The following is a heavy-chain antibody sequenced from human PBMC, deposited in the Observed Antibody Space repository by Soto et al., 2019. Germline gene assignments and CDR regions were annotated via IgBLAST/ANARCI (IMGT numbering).Heavy chain of an antibody. J-gene: IGHJ4*02. CDR3: AKARCSTTNCYVPDY. V-gene: IGHV3-23*01. Sequence: GSLRLSCSASGFTFSTYTMSWVRRAPGKGLEWVSAISGSGASPSYADSVQGRFTISRDNPKRTLYLQMNNLRAEDTAVYYCAKARCSTTNCYVPDYWGQGTLVTVSS. CDR2: ISGSGASP. D-gene: IGHD2-2*01. CDR1: GFTFSTYT.